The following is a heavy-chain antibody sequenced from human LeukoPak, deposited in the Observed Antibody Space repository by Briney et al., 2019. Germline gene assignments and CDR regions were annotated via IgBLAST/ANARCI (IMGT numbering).Heavy chain of an antibody. V-gene: IGHV1-69*05. Sequence: SSVKVSCKASGGTFSSYAISWVRQAPGQGLEWMVGIIPIFGTANYAQMFQGRVTITTDESTSTAYMELSSLRSEDTAVYYCARALGGYDPYYFDYWGQGTLVTVSS. CDR2: IIPIFGTA. D-gene: IGHD5-12*01. J-gene: IGHJ4*02. CDR1: GGTFSSYA. CDR3: ARALGGYDPYYFDY.